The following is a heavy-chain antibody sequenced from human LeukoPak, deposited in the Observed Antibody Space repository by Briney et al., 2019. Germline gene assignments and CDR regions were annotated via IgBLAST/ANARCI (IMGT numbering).Heavy chain of an antibody. Sequence: TGGSLRLSCAASGFTFSSYLMSWVRQAPGKGLEWVASIKEDGSEQYYVDSVKGRFTISRDNAKNSLYLQMNSLRAEDMAVYYCARGGYYWGAWGQGTLDTVSS. D-gene: IGHD1-1*01. V-gene: IGHV3-7*01. CDR1: GFTFSSYL. CDR3: ARGGYYWGA. J-gene: IGHJ5*02. CDR2: IKEDGSEQ.